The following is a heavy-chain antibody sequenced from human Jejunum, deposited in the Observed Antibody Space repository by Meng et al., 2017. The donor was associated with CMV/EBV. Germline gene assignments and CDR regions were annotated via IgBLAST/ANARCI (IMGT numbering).Heavy chain of an antibody. Sequence: VSSGSNYWNWIRQPPGKGMEWSGYIHNSGSTNYNPSLKSRVTISVDTSKNQFSLKLRSVTAADTAVYYCARQNIYGNYYYYYGMDFWGQGTTVTVSS. CDR1: VSSGSNY. CDR3: ARQNIYGNYYYYYGMDF. CDR2: IHNSGST. V-gene: IGHV4-61*07. J-gene: IGHJ6*02. D-gene: IGHD5-18*01.